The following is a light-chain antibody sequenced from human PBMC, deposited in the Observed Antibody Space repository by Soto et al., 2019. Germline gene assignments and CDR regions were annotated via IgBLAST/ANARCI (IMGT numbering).Light chain of an antibody. J-gene: IGLJ2*01. CDR1: SGSIASNY. V-gene: IGLV6-57*02. Sequence: NFMLTQPHSVSGSPGKTATISCTGSSGSIASNYVQWYQQRPGSAPTTIIYEDNQRPSGVPDRFSGSIDSSSNSASLTISGLKTEDEADYDCQSYDTTNQAVVFGGGTKVTVL. CDR2: EDN. CDR3: QSYDTTNQAVV.